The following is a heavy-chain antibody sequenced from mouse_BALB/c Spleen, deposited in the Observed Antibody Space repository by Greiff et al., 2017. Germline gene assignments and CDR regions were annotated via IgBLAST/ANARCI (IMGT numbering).Heavy chain of an antibody. CDR2: ISDGGSYT. CDR3: ARAGYYGYYAMDY. V-gene: IGHV5-4*02. Sequence: EVQGVESGGGLVKPGGSLKLSCAASGFTFSDYYMYWVRQTPEKRLEWVATISDGGSYTYYPDSVKGRFTISRDNAKNNQYLQMSSLKSEDTAMYYCARAGYYGYYAMDYWGQGTSVTVSS. D-gene: IGHD1-1*01. CDR1: GFTFSDYY. J-gene: IGHJ4*01.